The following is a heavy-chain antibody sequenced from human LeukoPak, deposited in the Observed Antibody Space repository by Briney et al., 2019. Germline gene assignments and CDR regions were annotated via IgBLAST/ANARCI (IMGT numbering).Heavy chain of an antibody. D-gene: IGHD3-16*02. J-gene: IGHJ4*02. CDR3: ARGGGEYVWGSYRSPYFDY. CDR1: GYTFTSYD. CDR2: MNPNSGNT. V-gene: IGHV1-8*01. Sequence: ASVKVSCKASGYTFTSYDINWVRQATGQGLEWMGRMNPNSGNTGYAQKFQGRVTMTRNTSISTAYMELSSLRSEDTAVYYCARGGGEYVWGSYRSPYFDYWGQGTLVTVSS.